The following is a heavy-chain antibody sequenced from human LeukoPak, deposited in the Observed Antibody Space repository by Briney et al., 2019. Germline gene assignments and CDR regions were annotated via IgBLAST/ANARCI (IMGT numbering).Heavy chain of an antibody. V-gene: IGHV3-7*01. CDR3: ARPAYTAAYDL. CDR2: MKGDGSEI. D-gene: IGHD3-16*01. Sequence: GGSLRLSCAASGYVFSTYWMMWARQAPGKGLEWVANMKGDGSEIHYVDSVKGRFTISRDNAKNLLYLQMNSLRPEDTAVYYCARPAYTAAYDLWGQGTKVTVSS. J-gene: IGHJ3*01. CDR1: GYVFSTYW.